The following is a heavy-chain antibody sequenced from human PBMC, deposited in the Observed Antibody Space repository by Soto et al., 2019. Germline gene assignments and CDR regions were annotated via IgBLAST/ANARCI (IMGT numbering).Heavy chain of an antibody. CDR3: AKDGIVVVPAAKDVDY. CDR1: GFTVSTNY. J-gene: IGHJ4*02. D-gene: IGHD2-2*01. Sequence: GGSLRLSCAASGFTVSTNYMSWVRQAPGKGLEWVSVIYSGGSTYYADSVKGRFTISRDNSKNTLYLQMNSLRAEDTAVYYCAKDGIVVVPAAKDVDYWGQGTLVTVSS. V-gene: IGHV3-66*01. CDR2: IYSGGST.